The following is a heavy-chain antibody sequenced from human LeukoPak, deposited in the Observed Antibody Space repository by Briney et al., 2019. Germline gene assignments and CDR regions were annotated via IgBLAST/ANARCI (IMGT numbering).Heavy chain of an antibody. CDR1: GFTVSSNY. D-gene: IGHD3-22*01. J-gene: IGHJ4*02. Sequence: GGSLRLSCAASGFTVSSNYMSWVRQAPRKGLEWVSVIYSGGSTYYADSVKGRFTISRDNSKNTLYLQMNSLRAEDTAVYYCAREAQNYYDSSGALRYFDYWGQGTLVTVSS. CDR2: IYSGGST. CDR3: AREAQNYYDSSGALRYFDY. V-gene: IGHV3-66*02.